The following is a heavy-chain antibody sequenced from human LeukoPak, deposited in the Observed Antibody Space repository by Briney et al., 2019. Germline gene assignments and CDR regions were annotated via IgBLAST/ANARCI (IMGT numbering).Heavy chain of an antibody. J-gene: IGHJ6*02. D-gene: IGHD6-25*01. CDR1: GFSFSSYG. CDR2: ISNDGSDK. CDR3: ARSSRLPDV. V-gene: IGHV3-30*03. Sequence: GRSLRLSCAASGFSFSSYGMHWVRQAPGKGLEWVAVISNDGSDKHFEDSVKGRFTISRDNSKNTLYLQMNSLRAEDTAMYYCARSSRLPDVWGQGTTVTVSS.